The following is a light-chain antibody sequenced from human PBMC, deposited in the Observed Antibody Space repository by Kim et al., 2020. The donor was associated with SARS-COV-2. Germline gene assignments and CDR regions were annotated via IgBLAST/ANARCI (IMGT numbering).Light chain of an antibody. V-gene: IGLV2-14*01. Sequence: QSALTQPASVSGSPGQSITISCTGTSSDVGGYNYVSWYQQHPGKAPKLMIYDVSKRPSGVSNRFSGSKSGNTASLTISGLQAEDEADYYCSSYTSSGTPYVFGTGTKVTVL. J-gene: IGLJ1*01. CDR2: DVS. CDR1: SSDVGGYNY. CDR3: SSYTSSGTPYV.